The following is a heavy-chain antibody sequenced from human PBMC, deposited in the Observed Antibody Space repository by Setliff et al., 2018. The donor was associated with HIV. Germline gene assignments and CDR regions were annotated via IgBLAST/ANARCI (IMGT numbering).Heavy chain of an antibody. Sequence: PGGSLRLSCAASVFTVSSKYMSWVRQAPGKGLEWVSVIYSGGSTYYADSVKGRFTISRDNSKNTLYLQMNSLRAEDTAVYYCARERWLRSHYYYYMDVWGKGTTVTVSS. V-gene: IGHV3-53*01. CDR1: VFTVSSKY. D-gene: IGHD5-12*01. CDR2: IYSGGST. J-gene: IGHJ6*03. CDR3: ARERWLRSHYYYYMDV.